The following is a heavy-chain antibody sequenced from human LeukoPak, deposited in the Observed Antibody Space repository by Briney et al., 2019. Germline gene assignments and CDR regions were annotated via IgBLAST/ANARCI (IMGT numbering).Heavy chain of an antibody. CDR2: IIPIFGTA. V-gene: IGHV1-69*13. Sequence: ASVKVSCKASGGTFSSYAISWVRQAPGQGLEWMGGIIPIFGTANYAQKFQGRVTITADESTSTAYMELSSLRSEDTAVYYCASGNWNYAPFDYWGQGTLVTVSS. CDR3: ASGNWNYAPFDY. J-gene: IGHJ4*02. CDR1: GGTFSSYA. D-gene: IGHD1-7*01.